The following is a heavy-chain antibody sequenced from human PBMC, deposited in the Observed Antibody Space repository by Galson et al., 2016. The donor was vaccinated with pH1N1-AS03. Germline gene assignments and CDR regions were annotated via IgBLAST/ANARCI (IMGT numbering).Heavy chain of an antibody. Sequence: SLRLSCAASGFSFSDFYMSWIRQAPGKGLEWVSYISTSSSYTDYADSVKGRFTISRDNAKNSLYLQMNSLRAEDTAVYYCARDRDTREHWVAFDIWGQGTVITVSS. CDR2: ISTSSSYT. V-gene: IGHV3-11*05. D-gene: IGHD1-26*01. J-gene: IGHJ3*02. CDR1: GFSFSDFY. CDR3: ARDRDTREHWVAFDI.